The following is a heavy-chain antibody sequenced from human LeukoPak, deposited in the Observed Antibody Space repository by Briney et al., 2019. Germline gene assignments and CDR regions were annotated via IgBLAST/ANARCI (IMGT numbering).Heavy chain of an antibody. CDR2: IYYNGNT. J-gene: IGHJ1*01. V-gene: IGHV4-39*01. CDR3: ARQWDSSGYHEYFQH. Sequence: SETLSLTCTVSGGSISSAGYYWAWIRQPPGKGLEWIGTIYYNGNTYYNPSLKSRVSISVDTSKSQFSLKLSSVTATDTAVYYCARQWDSSGYHEYFQHWGQGTLVTVSS. D-gene: IGHD3-22*01. CDR1: GGSISSAGYY.